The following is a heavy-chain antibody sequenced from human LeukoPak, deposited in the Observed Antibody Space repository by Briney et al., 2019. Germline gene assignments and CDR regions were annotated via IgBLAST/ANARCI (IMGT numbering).Heavy chain of an antibody. CDR1: RFTFSNYY. Sequence: GGSLRLSCAASRFTFSNYYMTWVREAPGKGLEWVGNINQDGSEKNYVDSVKGRFTISRDNAESSLYLQMNSLRVEDTAFYYCARDRHINSWSNDRFDYWGQGALVTVSS. D-gene: IGHD6-13*01. V-gene: IGHV3-7*01. CDR3: ARDRHINSWSNDRFDY. J-gene: IGHJ4*02. CDR2: INQDGSEK.